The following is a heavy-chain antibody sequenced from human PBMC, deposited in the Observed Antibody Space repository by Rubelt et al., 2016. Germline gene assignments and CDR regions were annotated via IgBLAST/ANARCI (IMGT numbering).Heavy chain of an antibody. J-gene: IGHJ4*02. Sequence: QVQLQESGPGLVKPSETLSLPCTVSGGSISSYYWSWIRQPPGKGLEWIGYIYYSGSTSYNPSLTSRDTIVVDTSKRHSSRNLSAVTAADTAVYYCARVSVVGSPQYCFDYWGQGTLVTVSS. D-gene: IGHD2-15*01. CDR2: IYYSGST. V-gene: IGHV4-59*08. CDR3: ARVSVVGSPQYCFDY. CDR1: GGSISSYY.